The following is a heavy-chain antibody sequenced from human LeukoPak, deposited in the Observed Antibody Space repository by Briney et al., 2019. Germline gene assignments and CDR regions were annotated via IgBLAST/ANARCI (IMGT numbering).Heavy chain of an antibody. Sequence: GGSLRLSCAASGFTFSSYGMHWVRQAPGKGLEWVAVIWYDGSNKSYADSVKGRFTISRDNSKNTLYLQMNSLRAEDTAVYYCARFGTRCSSTSCYRNDAYDIWGQGTMVTVSS. V-gene: IGHV3-33*01. J-gene: IGHJ3*02. CDR2: IWYDGSNK. CDR1: GFTFSSYG. D-gene: IGHD2-2*01. CDR3: ARFGTRCSSTSCYRNDAYDI.